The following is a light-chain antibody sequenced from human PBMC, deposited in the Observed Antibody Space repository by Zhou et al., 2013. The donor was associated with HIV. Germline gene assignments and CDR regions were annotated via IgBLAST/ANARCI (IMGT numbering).Light chain of an antibody. CDR1: QSISSN. CDR2: GAS. V-gene: IGKV3-15*01. Sequence: EIVMTQSPATLSVFPGERATLSCRASQSISSNLAWYQQKPGQAPRLLMFGASTRATGIPARFSGSGSGTEFTLTISSMQSEDFAVYFCQQYNDWPLTFGGGTKVEIK. J-gene: IGKJ4*01. CDR3: QQYNDWPLT.